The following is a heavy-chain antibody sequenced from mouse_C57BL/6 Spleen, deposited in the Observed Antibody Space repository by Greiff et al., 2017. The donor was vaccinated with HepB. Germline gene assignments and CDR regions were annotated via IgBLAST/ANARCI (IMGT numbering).Heavy chain of an antibody. CDR3: ATPYGSSYGYFDV. J-gene: IGHJ1*03. CDR2: INPNYGTT. Sequence: EVQLVESGPELVKPGASVKISCKASGYSFTDYNMNWVKQSNGKSLEWIGVINPNYGTTSYNQKFKGKATLTVDQSSSTAYMQLNSLTSEDSAVYYCATPYGSSYGYFDVWGTGTTVTVSS. D-gene: IGHD1-1*01. V-gene: IGHV1-39*01. CDR1: GYSFTDYN.